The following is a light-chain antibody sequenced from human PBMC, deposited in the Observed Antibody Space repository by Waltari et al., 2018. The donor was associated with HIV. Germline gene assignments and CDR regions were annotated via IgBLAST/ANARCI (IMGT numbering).Light chain of an antibody. CDR3: ASFLGDNTIV. Sequence: SAVTQPASVSGLPGQSITISCSGDDSDFGLSNFVSWYQQFPGEPPKLILYDVDSRASGISHRFSGSKSANTASLTISALRAEDEAHYYCASFLGDNTIVFGGGTK. J-gene: IGLJ2*01. V-gene: IGLV2-14*03. CDR1: DSDFGLSNF. CDR2: DVD.